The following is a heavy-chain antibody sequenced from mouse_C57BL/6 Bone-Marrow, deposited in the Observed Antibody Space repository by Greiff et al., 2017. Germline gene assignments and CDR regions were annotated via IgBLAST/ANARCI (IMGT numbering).Heavy chain of an antibody. Sequence: QVQLQQPGPELVKPGASVKLSCKASGYTFTSYWMHWVKQRPGQGLEWIGNINPSNGGTKYNEKFKSKATLTVDKSSSTANMQLSSLTSEDSAVYYCAREEITTVVDMDYWGQGTSVTVSS. J-gene: IGHJ4*01. V-gene: IGHV1-53*01. CDR3: AREEITTVVDMDY. CDR1: GYTFTSYW. D-gene: IGHD1-1*01. CDR2: INPSNGGT.